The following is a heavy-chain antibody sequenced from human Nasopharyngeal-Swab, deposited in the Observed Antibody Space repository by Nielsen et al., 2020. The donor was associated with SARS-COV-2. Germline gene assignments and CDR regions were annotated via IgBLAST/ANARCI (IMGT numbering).Heavy chain of an antibody. CDR3: ARDQRRSSTTWLYYYGMDV. V-gene: IGHV3-21*01. D-gene: IGHD2-2*01. CDR2: ISSSSSYI. J-gene: IGHJ6*02. Sequence: GESLKISCAASGFTFSSYSMNWVRQAPGKELEWVSSISSSSSYIYYADSVKGRFTISRDNAKNSLYLQMNSLRAEDTAVYYCARDQRRSSTTWLYYYGMDVWGQGTTVTVSS. CDR1: GFTFSSYS.